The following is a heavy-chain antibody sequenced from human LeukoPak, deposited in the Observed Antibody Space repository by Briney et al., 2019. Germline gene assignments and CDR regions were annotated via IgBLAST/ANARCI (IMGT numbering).Heavy chain of an antibody. V-gene: IGHV1-2*02. CDR2: INPNSGGT. CDR1: GYTFTDYY. J-gene: IGHJ6*03. D-gene: IGHD3-3*01. Sequence: ASVKVSCKASGYTFTDYYIHWVRQAPGQGLEWMGWINPNSGGTNYAQKFQGRVTLTRDTSISTASMELSRLRSDDTAVYYCARGEAAIFEVASMPPYYYYMDVWGKGTTVTVSS. CDR3: ARGEAAIFEVASMPPYYYYMDV.